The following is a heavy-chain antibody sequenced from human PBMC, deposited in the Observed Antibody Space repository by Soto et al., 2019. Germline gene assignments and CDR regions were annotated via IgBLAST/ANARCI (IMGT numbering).Heavy chain of an antibody. CDR1: GFTFRSFT. J-gene: IGHJ5*02. Sequence: GGSLRLSCAASGFTFRSFTMNWVRRAPGKGLEWVSTISSNSAYRYYTDALRGRFTISRDNAKNSLHLQMNSLRAEDTAVYYCTRDASRDSSARGWFDPWGPGTLVTVSS. D-gene: IGHD6-13*01. CDR3: TRDASRDSSARGWFDP. V-gene: IGHV3-21*01. CDR2: ISSNSAYR.